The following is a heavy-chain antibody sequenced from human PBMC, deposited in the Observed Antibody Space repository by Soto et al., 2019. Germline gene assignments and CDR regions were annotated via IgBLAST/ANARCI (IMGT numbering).Heavy chain of an antibody. D-gene: IGHD2-2*01. J-gene: IGHJ4*02. V-gene: IGHV3-23*01. Sequence: EVQLLESGGGSVQPGGSLRLSCVASGHTFQNYAMTWVRQAPGKGLEWVSGISGSGGSTYYADSVRGRFTISRDASRNTLYVQVSTLKAEDTAVKYCGKVSRDIGVVPAALNRGQETLVTVS. CDR2: ISGSGGST. CDR3: GKVSRDIGVVPAALN. CDR1: GHTFQNYA.